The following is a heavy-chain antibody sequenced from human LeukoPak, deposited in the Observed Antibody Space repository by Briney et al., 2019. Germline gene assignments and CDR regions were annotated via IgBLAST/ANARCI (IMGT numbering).Heavy chain of an antibody. V-gene: IGHV1-18*01. Sequence: ASVKVSCKASGYTFTTYGFNWVRQAPGQGLEWIGWLSSRGGYAKYAEKFQGRVTMTTDTSTSTANLELRSLRSDDTAVYYCVRGAWGDVIDYWGQGTLVTVSS. CDR1: GYTFTTYG. CDR2: LSSRGGYA. CDR3: VRGAWGDVIDY. J-gene: IGHJ4*02. D-gene: IGHD2-21*02.